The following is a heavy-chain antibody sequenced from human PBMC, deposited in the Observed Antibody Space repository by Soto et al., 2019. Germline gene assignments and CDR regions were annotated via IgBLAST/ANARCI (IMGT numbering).Heavy chain of an antibody. CDR3: TTEHSSWWEIEVYYYYGMDV. J-gene: IGHJ6*02. V-gene: IGHV3-15*07. CDR2: IKSKTDGGTT. CDR1: GFTFSNAW. D-gene: IGHD6-13*01. Sequence: GGSLRLSCAASGFTFSNAWMNWVRQAPGKGLEWVGRIKSKTDGGTTDYAAPVKGRFTISRDDSKNTLYLQMNSLKTEDTAVYYCTTEHSSWWEIEVYYYYGMDVWGQGTTVTVSS.